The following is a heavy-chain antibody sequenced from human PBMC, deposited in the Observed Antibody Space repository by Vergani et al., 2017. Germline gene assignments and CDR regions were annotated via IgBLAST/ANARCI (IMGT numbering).Heavy chain of an antibody. CDR1: GFTFSSYA. Sequence: EVQLLESGGGLVQPGGSLRLSCAASGFTFSSYAMSWVRQAPGKGLEWVSAISGSGGSTYYADSVKGRFTISRDNAKNSLYLQMNSLRAEDTAVYYCARVVVDSLGDYWGQGTLVTVSS. CDR2: ISGSGGST. D-gene: IGHD2-21*01. CDR3: ARVVVDSLGDY. V-gene: IGHV3-23*01. J-gene: IGHJ4*02.